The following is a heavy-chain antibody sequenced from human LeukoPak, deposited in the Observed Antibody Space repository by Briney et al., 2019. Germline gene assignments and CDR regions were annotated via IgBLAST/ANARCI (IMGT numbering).Heavy chain of an antibody. CDR3: ARDTIAIRPGWFDP. CDR2: ISAYNGNT. Sequence: ASVKVSCKASGYTFISYGIGWVRQAPGQGLEWMGWISAYNGNTNYAQKVQGRVTMTTDTSTSTAYMELRSLRSDDTAVYYCARDTIAIRPGWFDPWGQGTLVTVSS. D-gene: IGHD6-6*01. CDR1: GYTFISYG. J-gene: IGHJ5*02. V-gene: IGHV1-18*04.